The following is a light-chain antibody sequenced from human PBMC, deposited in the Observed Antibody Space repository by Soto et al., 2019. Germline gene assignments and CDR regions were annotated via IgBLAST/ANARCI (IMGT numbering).Light chain of an antibody. V-gene: IGKV1-33*01. J-gene: IGKJ3*01. CDR2: DAS. Sequence: IQMTQSPSPLPASVGDRVTITCPASQDISNYLNWYQQKPGKAPKLLIYDASNLETGVPSRFSGSGSGTDCTFTISSLQPEDIATYYCQQTSSAPFTFGPGTKVDIK. CDR3: QQTSSAPFT. CDR1: QDISNY.